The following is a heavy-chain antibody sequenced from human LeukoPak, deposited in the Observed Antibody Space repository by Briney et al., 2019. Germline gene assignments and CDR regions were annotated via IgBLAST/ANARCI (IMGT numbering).Heavy chain of an antibody. Sequence: GGSLRLSCAASGFTFDDYGMSWVRQAPGKGLEWVSGINCNAGSIGYADSVKGRFTISRDNAKNSLYLQMNSLRAEDTALYYCARVFSGSFDFWGQGTLVTVSS. CDR3: ARVFSGSFDF. CDR2: INCNAGSI. J-gene: IGHJ4*02. CDR1: GFTFDDYG. D-gene: IGHD1-26*01. V-gene: IGHV3-20*04.